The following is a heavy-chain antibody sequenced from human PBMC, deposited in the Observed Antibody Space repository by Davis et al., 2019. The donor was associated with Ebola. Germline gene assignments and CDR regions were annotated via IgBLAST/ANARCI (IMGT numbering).Heavy chain of an antibody. Sequence: SQTLSLTCAVYGVSFSGYYWNWIRQPPGKGLEWIGEINHSGRTNYNPSLKSRVTMSVDTSKNQFSLRVRSVTAADTAAYYCARGGGYGGYGMDVWGQGTTVTVSS. D-gene: IGHD6-25*01. CDR2: INHSGRT. CDR3: ARGGGYGGYGMDV. J-gene: IGHJ6*02. CDR1: GVSFSGYY. V-gene: IGHV4-34*01.